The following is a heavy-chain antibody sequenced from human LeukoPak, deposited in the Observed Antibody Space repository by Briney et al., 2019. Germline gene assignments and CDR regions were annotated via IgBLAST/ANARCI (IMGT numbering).Heavy chain of an antibody. Sequence: PSETLSLTCTVSLDSTTSNFWSWVRQPPGKGLEWIGEIHRSGSPNYNPSLQSRVTISIDRSRNQIVLELSSVTAADTALYYCAREILGGFNPGAYWGQGILVTVSS. CDR2: IHRSGSP. V-gene: IGHV4-4*02. CDR3: AREILGGFNPGAY. D-gene: IGHD1-14*01. CDR1: LDSTTSNF. J-gene: IGHJ4*02.